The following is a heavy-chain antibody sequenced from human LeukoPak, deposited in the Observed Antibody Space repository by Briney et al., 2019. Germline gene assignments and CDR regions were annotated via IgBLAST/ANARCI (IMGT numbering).Heavy chain of an antibody. CDR1: GGTFSSYA. J-gene: IGHJ6*02. Sequence: ASVKVSCKASGGTFSSYAISWVRQAPGQGLEWMGRIIPILGIANYAQKFQGRVTITADKSTSTAHMELSSLRSEDTAVYYCASRGYYYGSGSYGLRYYYYGMDVWGQGTTVTVSS. D-gene: IGHD3-10*01. CDR2: IIPILGIA. V-gene: IGHV1-69*04. CDR3: ASRGYYYGSGSYGLRYYYYGMDV.